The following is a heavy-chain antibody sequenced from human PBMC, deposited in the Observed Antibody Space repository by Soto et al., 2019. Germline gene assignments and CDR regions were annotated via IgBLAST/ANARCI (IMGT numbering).Heavy chain of an antibody. CDR3: ARGMSGDASGWFPAWDY. D-gene: IGHD6-19*01. CDR2: INHSGST. CDR1: GGSFSGYY. V-gene: IGHV4-34*01. J-gene: IGHJ4*02. Sequence: SETLSLTCAVYGGSFSGYYWSWIRQPPGKGLEWIGEINHSGSTNYNPSLKSRVTISVDTPKNQFSLKLSSVTAADTAVYYCARGMSGDASGWFPAWDYWGQGNLVT.